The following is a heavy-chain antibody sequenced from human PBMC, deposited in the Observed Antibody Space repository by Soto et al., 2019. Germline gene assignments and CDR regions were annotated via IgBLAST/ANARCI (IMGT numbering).Heavy chain of an antibody. CDR3: AKDPGGTGWPFDN. J-gene: IGHJ4*02. CDR2: ISAGGATT. V-gene: IGHV3-23*01. D-gene: IGHD6-19*01. Sequence: GGSLRLSCTPSGFTFGNFAMSWVRQAPGKGLEWVSSISAGGATTYYADSVKGRVTMSRDNSKNTLSLQMISLRAEDSAVYYCAKDPGGTGWPFDNWGQGTLVTVSS. CDR1: GFTFGNFA.